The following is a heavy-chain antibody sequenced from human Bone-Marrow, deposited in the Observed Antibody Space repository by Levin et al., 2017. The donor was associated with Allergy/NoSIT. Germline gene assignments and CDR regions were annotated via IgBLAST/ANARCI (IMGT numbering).Heavy chain of an antibody. D-gene: IGHD4-17*01. CDR2: ISRNSNYI. Sequence: PGGSLRLSCAASGFTFSSFGFNWVRQAPGKGLEWVSSISRNSNYIYYADSVRGRFTISRDSVKNSLYLQMDSLRSEDTAVFYCARIQEVRPGDYHGMDVGGQGTTVTVSS. CDR1: GFTFSSFG. J-gene: IGHJ6*02. CDR3: ARIQEVRPGDYHGMDV. V-gene: IGHV3-21*01.